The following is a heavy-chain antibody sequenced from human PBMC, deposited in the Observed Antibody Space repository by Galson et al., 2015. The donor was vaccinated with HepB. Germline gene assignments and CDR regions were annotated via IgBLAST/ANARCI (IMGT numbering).Heavy chain of an antibody. D-gene: IGHD3-10*01. Sequence: SLRLSCAASGFTFSSYAMHWVRQAPGKGLEWVAVISYDGSNKYYADSVKGRFTISRDNSKNTLYLQMNSLRAEDTAVYYCARTYYDSGSYTDIDYWGQGTLVTVSS. CDR3: ARTYYDSGSYTDIDY. V-gene: IGHV3-30*04. CDR1: GFTFSSYA. CDR2: ISYDGSNK. J-gene: IGHJ4*02.